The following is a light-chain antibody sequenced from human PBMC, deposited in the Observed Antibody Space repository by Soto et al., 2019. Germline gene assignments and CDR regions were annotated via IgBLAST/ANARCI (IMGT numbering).Light chain of an antibody. Sequence: QSALTQPPSASGSPGQSVTISCTGTSSDVGGYNYVSWYQQHPGKAPQLMIYEVSKRPSGVADRFSGSKSGNTASLTVSGLQAEDEADYYGSSYAGINNFGVFGGGTKLTVL. J-gene: IGLJ3*02. CDR2: EVS. V-gene: IGLV2-8*01. CDR3: SSYAGINNFGV. CDR1: SSDVGGYNY.